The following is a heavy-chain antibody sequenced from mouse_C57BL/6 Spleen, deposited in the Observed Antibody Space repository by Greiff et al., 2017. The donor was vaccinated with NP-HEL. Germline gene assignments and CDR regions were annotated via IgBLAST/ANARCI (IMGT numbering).Heavy chain of an antibody. Sequence: EVQLQQSGTVLARPGASVKMSCKTSGYTFTSYWMHWVKQRPGQGLEWIGAIYPGNSDTSYNQKFKGKAKLTAVTSASTAYMELSSLTNEDSAVYYCTRCYDGYPYAMDYWGQGTSVTVSS. CDR1: GYTFTSYW. J-gene: IGHJ4*01. D-gene: IGHD2-3*01. CDR3: TRCYDGYPYAMDY. CDR2: IYPGNSDT. V-gene: IGHV1-5*01.